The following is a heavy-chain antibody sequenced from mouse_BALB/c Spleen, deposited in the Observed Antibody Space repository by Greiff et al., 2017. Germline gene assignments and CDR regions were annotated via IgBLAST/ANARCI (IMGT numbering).Heavy chain of an antibody. D-gene: IGHD1-1*01. CDR1: GFAFSSYD. V-gene: IGHV5-12-1*01. CDR2: ISSGGGST. Sequence: EVKLQESGGGLVKPGGSLKLSCAASGFAFSSYDMSWVRQTPEKRLEWVAYISSGGGSTYYPDTVKGRFTISRDNAKNTLYLQMSSLKSEDTAMYYCARDYYGSSQRYYFDYWGQGTTLTVSS. J-gene: IGHJ2*01. CDR3: ARDYYGSSQRYYFDY.